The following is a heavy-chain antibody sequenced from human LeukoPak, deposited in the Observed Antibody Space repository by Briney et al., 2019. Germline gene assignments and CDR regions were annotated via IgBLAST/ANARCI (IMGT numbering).Heavy chain of an antibody. Sequence: GRSLRLSCAASGFTFSSYGMHWVRQAPGKGLEWVAVIWYDGSNKYYADSVKGRFTISRDNSKNTLYLQMNSLRAEDTAVYYCAKESYGSSWSTFDYWGQGTLVTVSS. CDR1: GFTFSSYG. CDR3: AKESYGSSWSTFDY. D-gene: IGHD6-13*01. V-gene: IGHV3-33*06. CDR2: IWYDGSNK. J-gene: IGHJ4*02.